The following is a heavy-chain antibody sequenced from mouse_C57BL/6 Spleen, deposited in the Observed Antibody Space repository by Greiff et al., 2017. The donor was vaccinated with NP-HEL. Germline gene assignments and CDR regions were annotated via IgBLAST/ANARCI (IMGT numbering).Heavy chain of an antibody. J-gene: IGHJ4*01. Sequence: EVQLQQSGPGLVKPSQSLSLTCSVTGYSITSGYYWNWIRQFPGNKLEWMGYISYDGSNNYNPSLKNRISITRDTSKNQFFLKLNSVTTEDTATYYCARERITRIYYAMDYWGQGTSVTVSS. CDR1: GYSITSGYY. CDR3: ARERITRIYYAMDY. V-gene: IGHV3-6*01. D-gene: IGHD2-4*01. CDR2: ISYDGSN.